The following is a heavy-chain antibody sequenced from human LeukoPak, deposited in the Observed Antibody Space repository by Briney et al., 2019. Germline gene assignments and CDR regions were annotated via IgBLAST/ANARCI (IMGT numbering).Heavy chain of an antibody. CDR3: EAGCSSTSCLFDY. CDR2: IRYDGSNK. D-gene: IGHD2-2*01. Sequence: TGGSLRLSCAASGFTFSSYGMHWARQAPGKGLEWVAFIRYDGSNKYYADSVKGRFTISRDNSKNTLYLQMNSLRAEDTAVYYCEAGCSSTSCLFDYWGQGTLVTVSS. V-gene: IGHV3-30*02. J-gene: IGHJ4*02. CDR1: GFTFSSYG.